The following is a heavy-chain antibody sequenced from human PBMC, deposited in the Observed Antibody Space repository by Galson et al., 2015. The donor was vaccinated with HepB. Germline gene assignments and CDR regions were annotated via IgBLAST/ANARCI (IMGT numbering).Heavy chain of an antibody. CDR3: ARDQGIVVVTAGFDY. V-gene: IGHV3-30-3*01. CDR1: GFTFSSYA. Sequence: SLRLSCAASGFTFSSYAMHWVRQAPGKGLEWVAVISYDGSNKYYADSVKGRFTISRDNSKNTLYLQMNSLRAEDTAVYYCARDQGIVVVTAGFDYWGQGTLVTVSS. D-gene: IGHD2-21*02. J-gene: IGHJ4*02. CDR2: ISYDGSNK.